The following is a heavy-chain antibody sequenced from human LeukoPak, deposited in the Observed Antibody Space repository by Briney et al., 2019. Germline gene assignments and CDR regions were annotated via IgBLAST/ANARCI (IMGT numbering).Heavy chain of an antibody. CDR1: GFTFTTSW. J-gene: IGHJ4*02. Sequence: GGSLRLSCGASGFTFTTSWTNWVRQTPGKGREWVASINPVGSEKNSVDFERGLFTISRDNAKNSLYLQMSSLRAEDTAVYYCARDGGYSSFYYWGQGTRVTVSS. V-gene: IGHV3-7*01. CDR2: INPVGSEK. D-gene: IGHD6-19*01. CDR3: ARDGGYSSFYY.